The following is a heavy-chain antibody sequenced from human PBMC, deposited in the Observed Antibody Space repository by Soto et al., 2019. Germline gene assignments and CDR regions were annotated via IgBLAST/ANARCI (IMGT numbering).Heavy chain of an antibody. V-gene: IGHV3-23*01. Sequence: EVQLLESGGGLVQPGGSLRLSCVASGFTLSNFAMSWVRQAPGEGLEWVSSVGGADDTYYADSVEGRFTISRDNSKNTLYLQLSSLSAGDTAVYYCAKHAVSYNSVWDAFDIWGQGTLVTVSS. D-gene: IGHD1-26*01. CDR2: SVGGADDT. CDR1: GFTLSNFA. CDR3: AKHAVSYNSVWDAFDI. J-gene: IGHJ3*02.